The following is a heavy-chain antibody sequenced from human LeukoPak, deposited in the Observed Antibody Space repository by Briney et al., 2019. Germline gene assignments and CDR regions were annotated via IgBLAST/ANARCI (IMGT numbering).Heavy chain of an antibody. V-gene: IGHV1-24*01. CDR2: FDPEDGGT. Sequence: ASVKVSCKVSGYTLTELSMHWVRQAPGKGLEWMGGFDPEDGGTIYAQKFQGRVTMTEDTSTDTAYMELSSLRSEDTAVYYCATTPLGSGSYVDYWGQGTLVTVSS. CDR1: GYTLTELS. D-gene: IGHD3-10*01. J-gene: IGHJ4*02. CDR3: ATTPLGSGSYVDY.